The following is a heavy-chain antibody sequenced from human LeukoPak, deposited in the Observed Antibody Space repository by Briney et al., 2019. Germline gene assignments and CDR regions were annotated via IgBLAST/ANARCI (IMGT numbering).Heavy chain of an antibody. CDR3: AMGFCSSTSCSDAFDI. CDR1: GYTFTSYY. V-gene: IGHV1-46*01. CDR2: INPSGGST. Sequence: ASVKVSCKASGYTFTSYYMHWVGQAPGQGLEWMGIINPSGGSTSYAQKFQGRVTMTRDTSTSTVYMELSSLRSEDTAVYYCAMGFCSSTSCSDAFDIWGQGTMVTVSS. D-gene: IGHD2-2*01. J-gene: IGHJ3*02.